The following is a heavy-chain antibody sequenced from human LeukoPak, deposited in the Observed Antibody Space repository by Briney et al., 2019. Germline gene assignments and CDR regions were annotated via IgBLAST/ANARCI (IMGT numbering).Heavy chain of an antibody. J-gene: IGHJ4*02. V-gene: IGHV5-51*01. CDR3: ARHKTQNSNWFEYIEY. D-gene: IGHD6-13*01. CDR1: GYSFSNYW. Sequence: GESLKISCKGSGYSFSNYWIGWVRQIPGKGLEWMGIICPGDSDTRYSPSFQGQVTISVDKSIATAYLQWSSLKASDTAMYYCARHKTQNSNWFEYIEYWGQGAQVTVSS. CDR2: ICPGDSDT.